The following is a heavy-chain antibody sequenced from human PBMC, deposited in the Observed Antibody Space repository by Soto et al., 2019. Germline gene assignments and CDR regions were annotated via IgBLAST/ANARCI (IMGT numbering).Heavy chain of an antibody. D-gene: IGHD3-10*01. CDR1: GGSISRYY. Sequence: LSLTCSVSGGSISRYYWSWIRQPPGKGLEWIGYAYYSGDTGYNPSLKSRVTMAVDTSTSTVYMELSSLRSEDTAVYYCASEYGSGNNWFDPWGQGTLVTVSS. J-gene: IGHJ5*02. CDR3: ASEYGSGNNWFDP. V-gene: IGHV4-59*01. CDR2: AYYSGDT.